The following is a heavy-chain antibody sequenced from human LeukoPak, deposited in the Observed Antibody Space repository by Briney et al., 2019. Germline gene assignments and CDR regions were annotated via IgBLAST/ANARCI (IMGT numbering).Heavy chain of an antibody. J-gene: IGHJ4*02. V-gene: IGHV3-23*01. CDR1: GFTFSSYA. Sequence: PGGSLRLSCAASGFTFSSYAMSWVRQAPGKGLEWVSAISGSGGSTYYADSVKGRFTISRDNSKNTLYLQMNSLRAEDTAVYYCAKTFETTMIVVEPQPDYWGQGTLVTVSS. CDR2: ISGSGGST. CDR3: AKTFETTMIVVEPQPDY. D-gene: IGHD3-22*01.